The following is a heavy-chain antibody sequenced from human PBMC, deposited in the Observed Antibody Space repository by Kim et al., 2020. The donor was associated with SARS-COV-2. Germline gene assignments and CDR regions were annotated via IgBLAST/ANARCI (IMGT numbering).Heavy chain of an antibody. V-gene: IGHV4-39*07. CDR2: IYYSGST. J-gene: IGHJ4*02. Sequence: SETLSLTCTVSGGSISSSSYYWGWIRQPPGKGLEWIGSIYYSGSTYYNPSLKSRVTISVDTSKNQFSLKLSSVTAADTAVYYCAREEAAAGTDGADYWGQGTLVTVSS. D-gene: IGHD6-13*01. CDR3: AREEAAAGTDGADY. CDR1: GGSISSSSYY.